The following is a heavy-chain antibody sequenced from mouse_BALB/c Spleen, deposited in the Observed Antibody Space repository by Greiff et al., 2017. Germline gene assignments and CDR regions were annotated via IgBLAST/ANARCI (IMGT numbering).Heavy chain of an antibody. Sequence: VKLQQSGPQLVRPGASVKISCKASGYSFTSYWMHWVKQRPGQGLEWIGMIDPSDSETRLNQKFKDKATLTVDKSSSTAYMQLSSPTSEDSAVYYCARPGLRRDYAMDYWGQGTSVTVSS. J-gene: IGHJ4*01. D-gene: IGHD2-4*01. CDR3: ARPGLRRDYAMDY. CDR2: IDPSDSET. V-gene: IGHV1S126*01. CDR1: GYSFTSYW.